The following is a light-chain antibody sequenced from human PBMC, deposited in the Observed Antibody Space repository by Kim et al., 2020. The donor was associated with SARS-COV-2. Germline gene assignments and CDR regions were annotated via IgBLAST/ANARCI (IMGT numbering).Light chain of an antibody. Sequence: SYELTQPPSASVAPGRTARISCGGDNIGSKSVHWYQQKPGQAPVLVIYYDSDRPSGIPERFSGSNSGNTATLTISRVEVGDEADYYCQVWDRITGHYVFGLGTKVTVL. J-gene: IGLJ1*01. CDR3: QVWDRITGHYV. CDR1: NIGSKS. V-gene: IGLV3-21*04. CDR2: YDS.